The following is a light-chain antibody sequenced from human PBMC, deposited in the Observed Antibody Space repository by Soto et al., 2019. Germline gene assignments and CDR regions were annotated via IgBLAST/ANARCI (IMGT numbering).Light chain of an antibody. CDR3: SSYTTSHGLV. V-gene: IGLV1-40*01. CDR1: SSNIGAGYD. CDR2: GNS. J-gene: IGLJ3*02. Sequence: QSVLTQPPSVSGAPGQRVTISCTGSSSNIGAGYDVHWYQQLPGTAPKLLIYGNSNRPSGVPDRFSGSKSGDTASLTVSGLQAEDEADYYCSSYTTSHGLVFGGGTKLTVL.